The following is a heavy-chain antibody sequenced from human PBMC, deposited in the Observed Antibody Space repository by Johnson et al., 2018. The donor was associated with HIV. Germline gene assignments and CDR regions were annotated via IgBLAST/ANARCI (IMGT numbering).Heavy chain of an antibody. Sequence: QVQLVESGGGVVQPGRSLRLSCAASGFTFISYAMHWVRQAPGKGLEWVAVISYDGSNKYYADSVKGRFTISRDNSKNTLYLQMNSLRAEDTAVYYCASDSSGYDERGEKDAFDIWGQGTMVTVSS. D-gene: IGHD3-22*01. CDR1: GFTFISYA. J-gene: IGHJ3*02. CDR2: ISYDGSNK. CDR3: ASDSSGYDERGEKDAFDI. V-gene: IGHV3-30*04.